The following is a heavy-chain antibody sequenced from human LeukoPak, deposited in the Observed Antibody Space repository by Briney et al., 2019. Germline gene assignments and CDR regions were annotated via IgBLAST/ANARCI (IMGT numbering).Heavy chain of an antibody. V-gene: IGHV6-1*01. Sequence: SQTPSLTSAISGDSVSSNSAARNWIRQSPSGGLGWLGRTYYRSKWSNDYAVSVKSRITINPDTSRHRFSLQLNSVSPEDTAVYYCARGWIGYCSSSSCYFDYRGQGTLVSVSS. CDR1: GDSVSSNSAA. D-gene: IGHD2-2*01. CDR2: TYYRSKWSN. J-gene: IGHJ4*02. CDR3: ARGWIGYCSSSSCYFDY.